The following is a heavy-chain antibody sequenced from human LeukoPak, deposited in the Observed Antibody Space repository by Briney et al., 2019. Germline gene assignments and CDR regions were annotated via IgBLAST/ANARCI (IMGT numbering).Heavy chain of an antibody. J-gene: IGHJ4*02. V-gene: IGHV3-30*03. CDR1: GFTFSSYA. Sequence: GGSLRLSCAASGFTFSSYAMSWVRQAPGRGLEWVAVISYDGNNKYYADSVKGRFTISRDISKSTLFLQMNSLRADDTAVYYCARDGSGSYYWGQGTLVTVSS. CDR3: ARDGSGSYY. CDR2: ISYDGNNK. D-gene: IGHD2-15*01.